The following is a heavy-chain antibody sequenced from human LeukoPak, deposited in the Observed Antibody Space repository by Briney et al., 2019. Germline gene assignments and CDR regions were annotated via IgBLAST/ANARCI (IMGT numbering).Heavy chain of an antibody. J-gene: IGHJ3*02. CDR2: TYPGDSNT. CDR1: GYSFTNNW. CDR3: ARLFPSSGAFDI. Sequence: GESLKISCKGSGYSFTNNWIGWVRQMPGKGLEWMGITYPGDSNTRYSPSFQGQVTISADKSIGTAYLQWNTLKASDTAMYYCARLFPSSGAFDIWGQGTMVTVSS. V-gene: IGHV5-51*01. D-gene: IGHD2/OR15-2a*01.